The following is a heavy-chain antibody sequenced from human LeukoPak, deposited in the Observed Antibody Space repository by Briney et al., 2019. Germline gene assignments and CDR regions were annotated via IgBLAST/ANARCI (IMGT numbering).Heavy chain of an antibody. CDR3: AKEAGYSGYNYPDY. Sequence: GGSLRLSCSASGFTFSSYAMSWVRQAPGKGLEWVSAISGSGYSTYYADSVKGRFTISRDNSKNTLYLQMNSLRAEDTAVYYCAKEAGYSGYNYPDYWGQGTLVTVSS. J-gene: IGHJ4*02. CDR2: ISGSGYST. V-gene: IGHV3-23*01. CDR1: GFTFSSYA. D-gene: IGHD5-12*01.